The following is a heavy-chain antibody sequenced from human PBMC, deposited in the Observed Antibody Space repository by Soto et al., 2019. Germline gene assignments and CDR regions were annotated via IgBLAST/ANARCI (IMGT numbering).Heavy chain of an antibody. CDR3: AKLRAAGIYVY. CDR1: GFTFSSYA. CDR2: ISGSGGST. V-gene: IGHV3-23*01. Sequence: EVQLLESGGVLVQPGGPLRLSCAASGFTFSSYAMSWVRQAPGKRLEWVSAISGSGGSTYYADSVKGRFTISRDNSKNTLYLQMNSLRAEDTAVYYCAKLRAAGIYVYWGQGALVTVSS. D-gene: IGHD6-13*01. J-gene: IGHJ4*02.